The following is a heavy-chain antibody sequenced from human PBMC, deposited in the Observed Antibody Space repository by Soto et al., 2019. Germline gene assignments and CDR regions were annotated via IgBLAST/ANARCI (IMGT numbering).Heavy chain of an antibody. J-gene: IGHJ5*02. Sequence: ASVKVSCKASGYTFTSYDINWVRQATGQGLEWMGWMNPNSGNTGYAQKFQGRVTMTRNTSISTAYMELSSLRSEDTAVYYCGRKLGDYIWGSYRSIWFDPWGQGTLVTVSP. CDR1: GYTFTSYD. CDR3: GRKLGDYIWGSYRSIWFDP. V-gene: IGHV1-8*01. CDR2: MNPNSGNT. D-gene: IGHD3-16*02.